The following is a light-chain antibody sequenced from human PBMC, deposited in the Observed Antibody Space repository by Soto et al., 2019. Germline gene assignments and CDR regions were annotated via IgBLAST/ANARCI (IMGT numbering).Light chain of an antibody. CDR1: HSVSNN. CDR2: GSS. V-gene: IGKV3-20*01. Sequence: EIVCTQSPSTLSLSPGGRVTLSCRASHSVSNNLVWYQQKPGQAPRLLMYGSSIRATGIPARFSGSGSGTEFTLTISRLEPEDFAVYYCQQYGSSPPGTFGQGTKVDIK. J-gene: IGKJ1*01. CDR3: QQYGSSPPGT.